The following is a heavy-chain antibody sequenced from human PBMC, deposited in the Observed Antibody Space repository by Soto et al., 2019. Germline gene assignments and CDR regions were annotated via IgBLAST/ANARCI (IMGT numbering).Heavy chain of an antibody. CDR3: ARGSHSRQPNHPWGGGDVDV. J-gene: IGHJ6*04. D-gene: IGHD3-16*01. CDR1: GGSISNGGYY. CDR2: IYFSGST. Sequence: QLQLQESGPGLVKPSQTLSLTCAVSGGSISNGGYYWSWIRQHPGKGMEWIGSIYFSGSTYYNPSPKSRVTLSVATPKNEFSLKLSSVTAADTAVYYCARGSHSRQPNHPWGGGDVDVWGKGTTVTVSS. V-gene: IGHV4-31*11.